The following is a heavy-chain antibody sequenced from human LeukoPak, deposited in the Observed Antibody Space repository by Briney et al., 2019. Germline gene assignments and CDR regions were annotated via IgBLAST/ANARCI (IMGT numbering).Heavy chain of an antibody. V-gene: IGHV3-30*18. D-gene: IGHD2-8*02. J-gene: IGHJ3*02. Sequence: GGSLRLSCAASGFTFSTYDIHWVRQAPGKGLEWVALTSYDGINKYYADSVKGRFTISRDNSKNTLYLQTNSLRAEDTAVYYCAKGGIFSDSDAFDIWGQGTMVTVSS. CDR1: GFTFSTYD. CDR3: AKGGIFSDSDAFDI. CDR2: TSYDGINK.